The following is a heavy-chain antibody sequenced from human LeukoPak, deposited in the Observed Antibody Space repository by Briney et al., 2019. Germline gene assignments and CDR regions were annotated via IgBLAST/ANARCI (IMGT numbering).Heavy chain of an antibody. CDR3: ARWNYDSSGNTYDRAFDI. J-gene: IGHJ3*02. V-gene: IGHV4-61*01. CDR1: GGSVSSGSYY. D-gene: IGHD3-22*01. Sequence: PSETLSLTCTVSGGSVSSGSYYWSWIRQPPGKGLEWIGYIYYSGSTNYNPSLKSRVTISVDTSKNQFSLRLSSVTAADTAVYYCARWNYDSSGNTYDRAFDIWGQGTMVTASS. CDR2: IYYSGST.